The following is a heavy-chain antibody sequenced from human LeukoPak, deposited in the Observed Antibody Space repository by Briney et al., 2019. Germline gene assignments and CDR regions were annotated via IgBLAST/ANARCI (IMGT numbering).Heavy chain of an antibody. V-gene: IGHV3-66*01. J-gene: IGHJ4*02. CDR3: ARDVGYGDPFDY. CDR2: IYSGGST. Sequence: GGSLRLSCAASGFTFSSNYMSWVRQAPGKGLEWVSVIYSGGSTYYSDSVKGRFTISRDNSKNTLYLQMNSLRAEDTAVYYCARDVGYGDPFDYWGQGTLVTVSS. D-gene: IGHD4-17*01. CDR1: GFTFSSNY.